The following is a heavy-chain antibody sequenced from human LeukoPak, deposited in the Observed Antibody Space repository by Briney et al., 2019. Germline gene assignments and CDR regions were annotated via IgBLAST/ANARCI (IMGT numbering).Heavy chain of an antibody. D-gene: IGHD2-2*01. V-gene: IGHV4-4*07. Sequence: SETLSLTCTVAGGSINSYYWSWIRQPDGNGLEWIGSIYASGSSHYNPSLKSRVTMSVDTSKNQFSLRLTSVTAADTAVYYCAREYTASWHQVDYWGQGTLVTVSS. CDR1: GGSINSYY. CDR3: AREYTASWHQVDY. CDR2: IYASGSS. J-gene: IGHJ4*02.